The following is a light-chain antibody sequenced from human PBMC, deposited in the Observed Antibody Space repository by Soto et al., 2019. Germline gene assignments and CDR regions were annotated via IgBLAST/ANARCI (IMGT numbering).Light chain of an antibody. CDR1: QSVSSNW. CDR3: QQYGTSPYT. Sequence: EIVLTQSPDTLSLSPGERATLYCRAGQSVSSNWLAWYQQKPGQAPRLLIYGASSRPGGIPDKFSGSGSGTDFTLTINRLEPEDFAVYYCQQYGTSPYTFAQGTKLEI. J-gene: IGKJ2*01. CDR2: GAS. V-gene: IGKV3-20*01.